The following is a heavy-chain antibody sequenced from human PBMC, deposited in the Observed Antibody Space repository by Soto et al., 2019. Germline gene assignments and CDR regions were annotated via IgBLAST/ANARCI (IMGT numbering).Heavy chain of an antibody. Sequence: QVHLVQSGAEVKKSGASVKVSCKGSGYDFTTYGITWVRQAPGQGLEWMAWISAHNGNTDYAQKLQGRVTVTRDTSTRTAYLEPRSLRSDDTAVYYCARGRYGDYWRQGALVTVSS. CDR2: ISAHNGNT. J-gene: IGHJ4*02. CDR3: ARGRYGDY. D-gene: IGHD1-1*01. V-gene: IGHV1-18*01. CDR1: GYDFTTYG.